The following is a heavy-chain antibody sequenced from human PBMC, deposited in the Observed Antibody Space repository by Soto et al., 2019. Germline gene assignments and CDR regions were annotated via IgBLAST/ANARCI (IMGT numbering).Heavy chain of an antibody. D-gene: IGHD2-21*02. V-gene: IGHV1-18*01. Sequence: QVQLVQSGAEVKKPGASVKVSCKASGYTFTSYGISWVRQAPGQGLEWMGWIRAYNGNTNYPQKIQGRVNMTRDTSPSTGHMELRSLRSDDAAVYYCAREDSHGGNSDWGQGTLVPVSS. CDR2: IRAYNGNT. CDR3: AREDSHGGNSD. CDR1: GYTFTSYG. J-gene: IGHJ4*02.